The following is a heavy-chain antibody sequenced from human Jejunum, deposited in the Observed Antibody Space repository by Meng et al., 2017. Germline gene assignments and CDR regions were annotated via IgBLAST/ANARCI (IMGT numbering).Heavy chain of an antibody. J-gene: IGHJ3*02. CDR3: AKGDSSWTGGAFDI. Sequence: SLKISCAASGFTFDVYAMHWVRQAPGKGLEWVSGISWNSGSIGYADSVKGRFTISRDNAKNSLYLQMNSLRAEDMALYYCAKGDSSWTGGAFDIWGQGTMVTVSS. CDR1: GFTFDVYA. CDR2: ISWNSGSI. D-gene: IGHD6-13*01. V-gene: IGHV3-9*03.